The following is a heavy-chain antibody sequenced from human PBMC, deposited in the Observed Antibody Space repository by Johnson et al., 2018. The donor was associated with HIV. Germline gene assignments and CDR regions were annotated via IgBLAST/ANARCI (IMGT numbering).Heavy chain of an antibody. CDR3: AKGYSSSWYLDVFDL. CDR1: GFAFSSYG. D-gene: IGHD6-13*01. V-gene: IGHV3-30*18. CDR2: MSFDESNN. J-gene: IGHJ3*01. Sequence: QVQLVESGGGVVQPGRSLRLSCAASGFAFSSYGMHWVRQAPGKGLEWVAVMSFDESNNYYADSVKGRFTISRDNSKNTLYLQMNRLRAEDTALYYCAKGYSSSWYLDVFDLWGQGTMVTVSS.